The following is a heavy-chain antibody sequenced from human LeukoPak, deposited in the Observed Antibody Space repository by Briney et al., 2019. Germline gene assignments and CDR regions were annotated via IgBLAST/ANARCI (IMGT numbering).Heavy chain of an antibody. V-gene: IGHV1-2*02. J-gene: IGHJ6*03. CDR2: INPNSGGI. CDR3: ARTNGERITIFGVVTSYYYYMDV. Sequence: ASVKVSCKASGYTFTGDYMHWVRQAPGQGLEWMGWINPNSGGINYAQKFQGRVTMTRYTSISTAYMELSRLSSDDTAVYYCARTNGERITIFGVVTSYYYYMDVWGKGTTVTVSS. D-gene: IGHD3-3*01. CDR1: GYTFTGDY.